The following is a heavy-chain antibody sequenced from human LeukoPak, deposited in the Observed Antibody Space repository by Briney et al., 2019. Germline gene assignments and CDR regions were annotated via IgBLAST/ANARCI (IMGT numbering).Heavy chain of an antibody. CDR2: ISPGDSDT. D-gene: IGHD4-23*01. CDR1: GYSFTSYW. V-gene: IGHV5-51*01. Sequence: GDSLKISCKGSGYSFTSYWIGWVRQMPGKGPEWMGIISPGDSDTRYSPSLQGQVTISVDKSISTAYLQWSSLKASDTAMYYCARWPKGRTNWFDPWGQGTLVTVSS. CDR3: ARWPKGRTNWFDP. J-gene: IGHJ5*02.